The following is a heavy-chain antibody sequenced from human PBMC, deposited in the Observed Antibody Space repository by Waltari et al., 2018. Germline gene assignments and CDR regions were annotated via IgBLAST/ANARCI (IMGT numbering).Heavy chain of an antibody. CDR3: ARVGAVTLNWFDP. J-gene: IGHJ5*02. V-gene: IGHV1-69*12. Sequence: QVQLVQSGAEVKKPGSSVKVSCKASGGTFSSYAISWVRQAPGQGLDGMGGIIPSCGTANYAQKFQGRVTITADESTSTAYMELSSLRSEDTAVYYCARVGAVTLNWFDPWGQGTLVTVSS. CDR1: GGTFSSYA. D-gene: IGHD4-17*01. CDR2: IIPSCGTA.